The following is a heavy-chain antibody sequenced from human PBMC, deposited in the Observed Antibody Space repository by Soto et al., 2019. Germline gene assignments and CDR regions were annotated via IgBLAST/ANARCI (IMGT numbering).Heavy chain of an antibody. CDR1: GDTFSSDS. V-gene: IGHV1-69*08. CDR3: ARDDPRGKWLDP. Sequence: QVQLVQSGAEVKKPGSSVKVSCKASGDTFSSDSLSWVRQAPGQGLEWMGRILPIFNRSNYAQKFQDRVMITADKSTNTAHLELSSLTSEDTAVYYCARDDPRGKWLDPWGQGTQVTVSS. J-gene: IGHJ5*02. D-gene: IGHD3-16*01. CDR2: ILPIFNRS.